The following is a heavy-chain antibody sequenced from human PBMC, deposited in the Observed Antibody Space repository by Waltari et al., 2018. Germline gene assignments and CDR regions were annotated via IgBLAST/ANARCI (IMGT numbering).Heavy chain of an antibody. CDR3: AVGYCSSTSCLDYFDY. CDR1: GGSFSGYS. CDR2: INHSGST. D-gene: IGHD2-2*01. V-gene: IGHV4-34*01. Sequence: QVQLQQRGAGLLKPSETLSLTCAVYGGSFSGYSWSWIRQPPGKGREWIGEINHSGSTNYNPSLRSRVTISVDTSKNQFSLKLSSVTAADTAVYYCAVGYCSSTSCLDYFDYWGQGTLVTVSS. J-gene: IGHJ4*02.